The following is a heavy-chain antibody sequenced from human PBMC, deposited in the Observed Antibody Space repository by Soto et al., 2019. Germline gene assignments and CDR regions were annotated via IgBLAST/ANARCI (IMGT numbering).Heavy chain of an antibody. D-gene: IGHD3-3*01. CDR2: INPNSGGT. V-gene: IGHV1-2*02. CDR3: ARGIPQITIFGVVIPWVGMDV. Sequence: QVQLVQSGAEVKKPGASVKVSCKASGYTFTGYYMHWVRQAPGQGLEWMGWINPNSGGTNYAQKFQGRVTMTRDTSISTAYMELSRLRSDDTAVYYCARGIPQITIFGVVIPWVGMDVWGQGTTVTVSS. J-gene: IGHJ6*02. CDR1: GYTFTGYY.